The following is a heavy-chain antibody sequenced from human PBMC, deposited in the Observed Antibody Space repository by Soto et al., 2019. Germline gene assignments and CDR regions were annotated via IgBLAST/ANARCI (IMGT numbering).Heavy chain of an antibody. CDR1: GYTFTGYY. Sequence: QVQLVQSGAEVKKPGASVKVSCKASGYTFTGYYMHWVRQAPGQGLEWLGWINPNSGGTNYAQKFQGSVTMTRDTSISAAYMELGRLRSDDTAVYYCARGLIAADGFYYYYGMDVWGQGTTVTVSS. J-gene: IGHJ6*02. V-gene: IGHV1-2*04. CDR2: INPNSGGT. D-gene: IGHD6-13*01. CDR3: ARGLIAADGFYYYYGMDV.